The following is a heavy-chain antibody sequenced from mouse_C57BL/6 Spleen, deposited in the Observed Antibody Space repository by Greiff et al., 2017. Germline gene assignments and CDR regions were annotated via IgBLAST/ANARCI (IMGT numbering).Heavy chain of an antibody. Sequence: GGGLVQPKGSLKLSCAASGFTFITYAMHWVRQAPGKGLEWVARIRSKSSNYATYYADSVKDRFTISICASQSMLYLQMNNLKTENTAMYSCLRGELIGAWFAYWGQGTLVTVSA. V-gene: IGHV10-3*01. CDR1: GFTFITYA. J-gene: IGHJ3*01. D-gene: IGHD1-3*01. CDR2: IRSKSSNYAT. CDR3: LRGELIGAWFAY.